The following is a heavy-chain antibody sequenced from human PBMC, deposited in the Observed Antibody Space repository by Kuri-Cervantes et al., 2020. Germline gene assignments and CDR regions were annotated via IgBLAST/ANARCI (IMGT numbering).Heavy chain of an antibody. J-gene: IGHJ6*03. CDR3: AREGLGSSGYFHYYYYYMDV. CDR1: GYSISSNYF. CDR2: LYHSGNT. Sequence: SETLSLTCAVSGYSISSNYFWGWIRQPPGKGLELIGTLYHSGNTYYNPSLESRVTISLDTSKNQFSLKLSSVTAADTAVYYCAREGLGSSGYFHYYYYYMDVWGKGTTVTVSS. D-gene: IGHD3-22*01. V-gene: IGHV4-38-2*02.